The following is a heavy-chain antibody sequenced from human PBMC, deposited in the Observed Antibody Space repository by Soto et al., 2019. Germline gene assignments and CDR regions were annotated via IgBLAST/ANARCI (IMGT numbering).Heavy chain of an antibody. Sequence: PGETLKISCKVSGYPFTNYWIGWVRQMPGKGLEWMGIIYPGDSDTKYNPSFQGQVTISADKSITTTYLQWSSLKASDTAIYYCAASIFYYGMDVWGQGNTVTVSS. CDR3: AASIFYYGMDV. J-gene: IGHJ6*02. CDR2: IYPGDSDT. V-gene: IGHV5-51*01. CDR1: GYPFTNYW.